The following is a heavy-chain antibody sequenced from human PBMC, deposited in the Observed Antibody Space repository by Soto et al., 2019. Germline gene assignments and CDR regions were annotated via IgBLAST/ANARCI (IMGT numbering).Heavy chain of an antibody. D-gene: IGHD3-22*01. CDR2: ISYDGSSK. J-gene: IGHJ4*02. V-gene: IGHV3-30*18. CDR1: GFTFSSYG. CDR3: AKDLGPHYYDRFVY. Sequence: GGSLRLSCAASGFTFSSYGMHWVRQAPGKGLEWVAVISYDGSSKYYADSVKGRFTISRDNSKNTLYLQMNSLRAEDTAVYYCAKDLGPHYYDRFVYWGQGTLVTVSP.